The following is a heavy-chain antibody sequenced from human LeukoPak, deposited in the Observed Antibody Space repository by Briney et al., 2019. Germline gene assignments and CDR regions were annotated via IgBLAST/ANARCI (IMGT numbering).Heavy chain of an antibody. CDR2: ISYDGSNK. CDR1: GFTFSGSA. J-gene: IGHJ4*02. V-gene: IGHV3-30*04. D-gene: IGHD3-22*01. Sequence: GGSLKLSCAASGFTFSGSAMHWVRQASGKGLEWVAVISYDGSNKYYADSVKGRFTISRDNPKNTLYLQMNSLRAEDTAVYYCAKDSSGYLYYFDYWGQGTLVTVSS. CDR3: AKDSSGYLYYFDY.